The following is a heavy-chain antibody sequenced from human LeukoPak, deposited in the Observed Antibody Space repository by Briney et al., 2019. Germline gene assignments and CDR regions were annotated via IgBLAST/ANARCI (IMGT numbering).Heavy chain of an antibody. J-gene: IGHJ4*02. V-gene: IGHV4-4*02. CDR3: TYYDFWRQLED. Sequence: SETLSLTCAVSGDSISTNHWWSWVRQPPGKGLEWIGEVYHSGSTNYNPSLKSRVTISVDTSKNQFSLKLSSVTAADTAVYYCTYYDFWRQLEDWGQGTLVTVSS. CDR1: GDSISTNHW. CDR2: VYHSGST. D-gene: IGHD3-3*01.